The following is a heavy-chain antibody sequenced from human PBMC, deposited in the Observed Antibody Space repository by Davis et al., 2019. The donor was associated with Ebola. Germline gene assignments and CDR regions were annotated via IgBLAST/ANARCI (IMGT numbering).Heavy chain of an antibody. CDR3: TTRLVNHFDY. J-gene: IGHJ4*02. D-gene: IGHD6-19*01. CDR1: GFTFSTYW. CDR2: ISDGSRNT. Sequence: PGGSLRLSCAASGFTFSTYWMHWVRQAPGKGLEWVSTISDGSRNTHYADSVKGRFTISRDDSKSTVFLQMNALRAEDTALYYCTTRLVNHFDYWGQGTLVTVSS. V-gene: IGHV3-23*01.